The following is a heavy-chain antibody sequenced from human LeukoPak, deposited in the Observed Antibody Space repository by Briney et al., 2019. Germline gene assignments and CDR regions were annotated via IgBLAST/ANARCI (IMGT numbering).Heavy chain of an antibody. J-gene: IGHJ4*02. D-gene: IGHD6-19*01. CDR3: AKDVGYSSGWYEGGSFDY. CDR2: ISYDGSNK. CDR1: GFTFSSYG. V-gene: IGHV3-30*18. Sequence: GRSLRLSCAASGFTFSSYGMHWVRQAPGKGLEWVAVISYDGSNKYYADSVKGRFTISRDNSKNTLYLQMNSLRPEDAAVYYCAKDVGYSSGWYEGGSFDYWGQGILVTVSS.